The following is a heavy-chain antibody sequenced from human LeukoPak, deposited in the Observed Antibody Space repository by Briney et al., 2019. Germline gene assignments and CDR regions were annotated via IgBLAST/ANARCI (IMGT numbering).Heavy chain of an antibody. CDR1: VSSISPYS. CDR2: IHYSGMT. V-gene: IGHV4-59*01. J-gene: IGHJ2*01. Sequence: QLQESGPGLVQPSKTLSLTCTVSVSSISPYSWAWIRQSPGKAPDWIGNIHYSGMTSYNPSLKSRVTMSVDTSENHFSLQLSSVTAADTAIYYCARDGNPWNLHVWGRGTLVTASS. CDR3: ARDGNPWNLHV. D-gene: IGHD1-14*01.